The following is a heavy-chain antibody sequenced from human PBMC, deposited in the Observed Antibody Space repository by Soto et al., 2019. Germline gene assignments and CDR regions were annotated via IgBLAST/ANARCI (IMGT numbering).Heavy chain of an antibody. D-gene: IGHD3-10*01. CDR3: ARLTPSYGMDF. CDR2: IIPIFGTA. CDR1: GGTFSSYA. Sequence: PSVKVSCKASGGTFSSYAISWVRQAPGQGLEWMGGIIPIFGTANYAQKFQGRVTITAAKSTXXXXXXXXXXXXXXTAVYYCARLTPSYGMDFWGQGTTVTVAS. V-gene: IGHV1-69*06. J-gene: IGHJ6*02.